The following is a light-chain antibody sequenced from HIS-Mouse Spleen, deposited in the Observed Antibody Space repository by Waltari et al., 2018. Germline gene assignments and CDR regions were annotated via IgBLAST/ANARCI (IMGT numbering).Light chain of an antibody. Sequence: QSALTQPASVSGSPGQSITISCTGTSSDDGGYNYVSWYQQHPGKAPKLMIYEVSNRPSGVSNRFSGSKSGNTASLTISGLQAEDEADYYCSSYTSSSTLLYVFGTGTKVTVL. CDR2: EVS. V-gene: IGLV2-14*01. CDR3: SSYTSSSTLLYV. J-gene: IGLJ1*01. CDR1: SSDDGGYNY.